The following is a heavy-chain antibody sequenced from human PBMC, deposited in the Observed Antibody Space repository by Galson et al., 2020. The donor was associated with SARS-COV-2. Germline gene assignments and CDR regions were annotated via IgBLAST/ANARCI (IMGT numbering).Heavy chain of an antibody. J-gene: IGHJ3*02. CDR3: ASELLSSFDI. Sequence: GESLKISCAASGFTFSSYAMHWVRQAPGKGLEWVAVISYDGSNKYYADSVKGRFTIPRDNSKNTLYMQMNSLRAEDTAVYYCASELLSSFDIWGQGTMVTVSS. V-gene: IGHV3-30*04. CDR2: ISYDGSNK. D-gene: IGHD2-15*01. CDR1: GFTFSSYA.